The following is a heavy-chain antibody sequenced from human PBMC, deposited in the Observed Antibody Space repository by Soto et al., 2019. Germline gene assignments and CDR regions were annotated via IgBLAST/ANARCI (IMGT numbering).Heavy chain of an antibody. CDR3: AKSWQVGATSG. CDR1: GFTFSSYG. CDR2: ISYDGSNK. D-gene: IGHD1-26*01. Sequence: QVQLVESGGGVVQPGRSLRLSCAASGFTFSSYGMHWVRQAPGKGLEWVAVISYDGSNKYYADSVKGRFTISRDNSKNTLYLQRNSRRAEDPAVYYCAKSWQVGATSGGGQGTLVTVSS. J-gene: IGHJ4*02. V-gene: IGHV3-30*18.